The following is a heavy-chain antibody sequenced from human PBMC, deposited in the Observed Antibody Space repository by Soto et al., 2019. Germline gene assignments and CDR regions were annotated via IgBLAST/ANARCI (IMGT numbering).Heavy chain of an antibody. CDR3: ARVGGGVVVVPGANRGDF. CDR2: ISPSSTYI. V-gene: IGHV3-21*01. Sequence: GSLRLSCAASGFTFSTYSMSWVRQAPGKGLEWVSSISPSSTYIHYADSVKGRFTISRDNAEKSLYLQMNSLRAEDTAVYCCARVGGGVVVVPGANRGDFWGQGTLVTVSS. J-gene: IGHJ4*02. CDR1: GFTFSTYS. D-gene: IGHD2-2*01.